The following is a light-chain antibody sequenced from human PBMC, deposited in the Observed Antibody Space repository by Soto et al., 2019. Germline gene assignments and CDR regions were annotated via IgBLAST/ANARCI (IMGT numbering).Light chain of an antibody. V-gene: IGKV1-33*01. Sequence: DIQMTQSPSSLSASVGDRVIITCQASQDIGTYLAWYQQKSGKAPKLLIYDASYLETGVPSRFSARGSGTEFTFTISSPQPEDFATYYCQQHAELPLTFGRGTKIDIK. CDR3: QQHAELPLT. CDR2: DAS. J-gene: IGKJ4*01. CDR1: QDIGTY.